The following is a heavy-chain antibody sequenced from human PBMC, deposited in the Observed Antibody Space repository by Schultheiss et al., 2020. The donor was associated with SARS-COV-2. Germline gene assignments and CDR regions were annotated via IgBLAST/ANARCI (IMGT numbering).Heavy chain of an antibody. CDR2: TYYRSKWYN. V-gene: IGHV6-1*01. CDR1: GDSVSSNSAA. CDR3: ARERVSTYYYDTTSAFDI. J-gene: IGHJ3*02. Sequence: QTLSLTCAISGDSVSSNSAAWNWIRQSPSRGLEWLGRTYYRSKWYNDYAVSVKSRITINPDTSKNQFSLQLNSVTPEDTAVYYCARERVSTYYYDTTSAFDIWGQGTMVTVSS. D-gene: IGHD3-22*01.